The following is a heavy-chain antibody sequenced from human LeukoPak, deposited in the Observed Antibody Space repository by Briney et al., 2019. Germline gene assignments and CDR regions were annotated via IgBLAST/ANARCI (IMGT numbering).Heavy chain of an antibody. J-gene: IGHJ4*02. Sequence: ASVKVSCKASGYTFTSYDINWVRQAPGQGLEWMGWMNPNSGNTGYAQKFQGRVTITRNTSISTAYMELSSLRSEDTAVYYCARPRGSLTNLFDYWGQGTLVTVSS. V-gene: IGHV1-8*03. CDR2: MNPNSGNT. D-gene: IGHD3-16*01. CDR3: ARPRGSLTNLFDY. CDR1: GYTFTSYD.